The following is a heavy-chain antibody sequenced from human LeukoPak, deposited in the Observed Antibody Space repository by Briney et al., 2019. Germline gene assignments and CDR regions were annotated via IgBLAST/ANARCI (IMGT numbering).Heavy chain of an antibody. CDR2: IGSSGSTI. J-gene: IGHJ4*02. D-gene: IGHD6-19*01. CDR1: GFPFSVYE. Sequence: GGSLRLSCAVSGFPFSVYEMNWARQAPGKGLEWVSNIGSSGSTIYYADSVKGGFSISRDNAKSSLYLQMNSLRVEDTAVYYCALLAVASDFDYWGQGALVTVSS. V-gene: IGHV3-48*03. CDR3: ALLAVASDFDY.